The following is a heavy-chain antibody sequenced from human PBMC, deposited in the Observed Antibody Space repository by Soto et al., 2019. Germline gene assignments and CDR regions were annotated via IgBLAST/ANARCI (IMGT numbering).Heavy chain of an antibody. Sequence: KASETLSLTCTVSGGSISSGDYYWSWIRQPPGKGLEWIGYIYYSGSTYYNPSLKSRVTISVDTSKNQFSLKLSSVTAADTAVYYCARDIYYDSSGTNWFDPWGQGTLVTVSS. V-gene: IGHV4-30-4*01. CDR3: ARDIYYDSSGTNWFDP. CDR2: IYYSGST. D-gene: IGHD3-22*01. J-gene: IGHJ5*02. CDR1: GGSISSGDYY.